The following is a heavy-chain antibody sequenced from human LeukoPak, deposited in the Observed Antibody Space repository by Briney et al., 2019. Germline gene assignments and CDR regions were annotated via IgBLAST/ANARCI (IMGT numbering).Heavy chain of an antibody. CDR3: ATAIVVVPVTIPGRIPVAFDI. V-gene: IGHV3-33*01. Sequence: GRSLRLSCAASGFTFSSYGMHWVRQAPGKGLEWVAVIWYDGRNKYYADYVKGRFTISRDNSKNMLYLQMNNMRAQDNAVYYCATAIVVVPVTIPGRIPVAFDIWGQGTMVTVSS. CDR1: GFTFSSYG. CDR2: IWYDGRNK. J-gene: IGHJ3*02. D-gene: IGHD2-2*02.